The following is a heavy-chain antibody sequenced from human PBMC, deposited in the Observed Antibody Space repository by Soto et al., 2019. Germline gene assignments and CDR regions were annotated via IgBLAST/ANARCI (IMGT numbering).Heavy chain of an antibody. CDR1: GGSISSYY. D-gene: IGHD3-10*01. CDR2: IYYSGST. Sequence: QMQLQESGPGLVKPSETLSLTCTVSGGSISSYYWSWIRQPPGKGLEWIGYIYYSGSTNYNPSLKSRVTISVDTSKNQFSLKLSSVTAADTAVYYCARRYGLGSFDYWGQGTLVTVSS. V-gene: IGHV4-59*08. CDR3: ARRYGLGSFDY. J-gene: IGHJ4*02.